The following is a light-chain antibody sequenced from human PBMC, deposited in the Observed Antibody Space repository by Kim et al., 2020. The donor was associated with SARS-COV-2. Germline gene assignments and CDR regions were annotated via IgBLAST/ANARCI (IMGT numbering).Light chain of an antibody. CDR2: QDN. CDR1: KLGDKY. V-gene: IGLV3-1*01. CDR3: QAWDSSTYV. J-gene: IGLJ1*01. Sequence: SVFPGKTASSTCSGDKLGDKYASWYQQKSGQSPVLVIYQDNKRPSGIPERFSGSNSGNTATLTISGTQAMDEADYYCQAWDSSTYVFGPGTKVTVL.